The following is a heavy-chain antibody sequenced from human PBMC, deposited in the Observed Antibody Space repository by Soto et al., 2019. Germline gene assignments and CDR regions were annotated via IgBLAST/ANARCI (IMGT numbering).Heavy chain of an antibody. J-gene: IGHJ6*02. Sequence: ASVKVSCKASGGTFSSYAISWVRQAPGQGLEWMGGIIPIFGTANYAQKFQGRVTITADGSTSTAYMELSSLRSEDTAVYYCARQPAYGSGSYYYYGMDVWGQGTTVTVSS. CDR3: ARQPAYGSGSYYYYGMDV. CDR2: IIPIFGTA. V-gene: IGHV1-69*13. D-gene: IGHD3-10*01. CDR1: GGTFSSYA.